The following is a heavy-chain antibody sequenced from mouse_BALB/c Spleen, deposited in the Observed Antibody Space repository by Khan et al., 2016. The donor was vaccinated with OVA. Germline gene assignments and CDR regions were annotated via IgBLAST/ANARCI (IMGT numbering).Heavy chain of an antibody. CDR3: ARGGYGGLAY. V-gene: IGHV1-85*01. CDR2: IFPGDGGT. Sequence: QVQLQQSGAELVKPGASVKLSCKASGYTFTSYDMNWVRQRPEQGLEWIGWIFPGDGGTKYNEKFKGKATLTIAKSSSTAYMQLSRLSFADSPVDVCARGGYGGLAYWGQGTLVTVSA. CDR1: GYTFTSYD. J-gene: IGHJ3*01. D-gene: IGHD2-14*01.